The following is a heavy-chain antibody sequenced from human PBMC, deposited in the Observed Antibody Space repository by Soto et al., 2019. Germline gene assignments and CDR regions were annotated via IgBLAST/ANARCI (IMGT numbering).Heavy chain of an antibody. J-gene: IGHJ3*02. CDR2: IYPGDSDT. Sequence: GSLKISCKVSGYSFTNYWIGWVRQMPGKGLEWMGIIYPGDSDTRYSPSFQGQVTISVDKSISTAYLQWSSLKASDTAMYYCARRYSNYVVYAFDIWGQGTMVTVS. CDR3: ARRYSNYVVYAFDI. D-gene: IGHD4-4*01. V-gene: IGHV5-51*01. CDR1: GYSFTNYW.